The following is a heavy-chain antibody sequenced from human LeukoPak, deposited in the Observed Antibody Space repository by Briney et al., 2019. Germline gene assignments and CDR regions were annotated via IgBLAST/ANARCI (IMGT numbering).Heavy chain of an antibody. V-gene: IGHV3-21*01. J-gene: IGHJ6*03. CDR2: ISSSSSYI. CDR1: GFTFSSYS. Sequence: GGSLRLSCAASGFTFSSYSMNWVRQAPGKELEWVSSISSSSSYIYYADSVKGRFTISRDNAKNSLYLQMNSLRAEGTAVYYCARARRAGYMDVWGKGTTVTVSS. CDR3: ARARRAGYMDV.